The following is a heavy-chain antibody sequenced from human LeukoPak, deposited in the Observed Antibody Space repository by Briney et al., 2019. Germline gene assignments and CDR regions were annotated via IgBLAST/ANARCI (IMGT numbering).Heavy chain of an antibody. Sequence: SETLSLTYTVSGGSISSYYWSWIRQPPGKGLEWIGYIYYSGSTNYNPSLKSRVTISVDTSKNQFSLKLSSVTAADTAVYYCARASGITIFDWFDPWGQGTLVTVSS. D-gene: IGHD3-3*01. J-gene: IGHJ5*02. CDR1: GGSISSYY. V-gene: IGHV4-59*01. CDR2: IYYSGST. CDR3: ARASGITIFDWFDP.